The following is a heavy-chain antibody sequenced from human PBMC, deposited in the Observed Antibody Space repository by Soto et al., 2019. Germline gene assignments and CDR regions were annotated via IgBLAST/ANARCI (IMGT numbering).Heavy chain of an antibody. D-gene: IGHD3-16*01. CDR1: GGSTSSDNY. CDR2: IYYSGNT. J-gene: IGHJ4*02. CDR3: AREGGESSDGLYYFDS. Sequence: QVQLQESGPGLVKPSQTLSLTCTVSGGSTSSDNYWSWIRQPPGKGLEWIGHIYYSGNTDYNPSLKSRLAISIDTSKNPFALKLGSVTAADTAVYFCAREGGESSDGLYYFDSWGQGSLVTVSS. V-gene: IGHV4-30-4*01.